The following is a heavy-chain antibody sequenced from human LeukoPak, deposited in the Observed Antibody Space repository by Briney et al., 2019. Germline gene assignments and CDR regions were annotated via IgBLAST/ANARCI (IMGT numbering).Heavy chain of an antibody. D-gene: IGHD4-23*01. CDR3: ARGINGGNSDGVY. J-gene: IGHJ4*02. CDR2: IHHTGST. V-gene: IGHV4-30-2*01. CDR1: GGSISSSGYS. Sequence: SETLSLTCAVSGGSISSSGYSWSWIRQPPGKGLEWIGYIHHTGSTYYNPSLKSRVTISVDRSKNQFSLKLSSVTAADTAVYYCARGINGGNSDGVYWGQGTLVTVSS.